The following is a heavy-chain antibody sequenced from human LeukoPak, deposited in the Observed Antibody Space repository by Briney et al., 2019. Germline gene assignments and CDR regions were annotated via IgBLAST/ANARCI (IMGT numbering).Heavy chain of an antibody. J-gene: IGHJ5*02. CDR2: ISSSSTYI. Sequence: GGSLRLSCAASGFTLSPYGMNWVRQAPGKGLEWVSAISSSSTYIYYADSVKGRFNISRDNSKSTLFLQMNILRVDDTAVYYCARGGIAVAGDDLWGQGTLVTVSA. D-gene: IGHD6-19*01. CDR3: ARGGIAVAGDDL. V-gene: IGHV3-21*01. CDR1: GFTLSPYG.